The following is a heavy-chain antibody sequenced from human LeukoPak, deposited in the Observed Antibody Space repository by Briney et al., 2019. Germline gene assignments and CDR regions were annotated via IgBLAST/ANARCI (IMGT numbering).Heavy chain of an antibody. CDR1: GFTFSSAA. J-gene: IGHJ4*02. D-gene: IGHD6-19*01. CDR2: ISSSGGST. V-gene: IGHV3-23*01. CDR3: AKGSRSIAVDNLCDY. Sequence: PGGSLRLSCAASGFTFSSAAMSWVRQAPGKGLEWVSIISSSGGSTYYADSVKGRFIISSDNSKNTLYLQMNSLRAEDTAVYYCAKGSRSIAVDNLCDYWGQGSLVTVSS.